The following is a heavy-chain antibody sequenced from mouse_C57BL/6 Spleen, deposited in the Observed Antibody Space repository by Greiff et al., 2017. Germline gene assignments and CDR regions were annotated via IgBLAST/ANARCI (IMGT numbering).Heavy chain of an antibody. J-gene: IGHJ3*01. V-gene: IGHV1-69*01. D-gene: IGHD2-2*01. CDR3: AVYYGYPFAY. Sequence: QVQLQQSGAELVMPGASVKLSCKASGYTFTSYWMHWVKQRPGQCLEWIGEIDPSDSYTNYNQKFKGKSTLTVDKSSSTAYMQLSSLTSEDSAVYYCAVYYGYPFAYWGQGTLVTVSA. CDR1: GYTFTSYW. CDR2: IDPSDSYT.